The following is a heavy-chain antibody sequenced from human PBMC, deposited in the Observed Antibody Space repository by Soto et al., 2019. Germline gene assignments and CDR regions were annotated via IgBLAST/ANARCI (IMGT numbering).Heavy chain of an antibody. Sequence: SETLSLTCTVSGGSISNYYWSWIRQPPGKGLEWIGYIYYSGSINYNPSLKSRVTISEDTSKNQFSLKMSSVTAADTAVYYCAREIAVAGTHYFDYWGQGALVTVSS. CDR1: GGSISNYY. CDR3: AREIAVAGTHYFDY. V-gene: IGHV4-59*01. D-gene: IGHD6-19*01. J-gene: IGHJ4*02. CDR2: IYYSGSI.